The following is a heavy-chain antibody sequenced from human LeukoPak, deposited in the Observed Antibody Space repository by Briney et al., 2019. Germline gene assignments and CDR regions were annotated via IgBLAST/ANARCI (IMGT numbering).Heavy chain of an antibody. Sequence: GESLRLSCAASGFTVSSNYMSWVRQAPGKGLEWVSVIYSGGSTYYADSVKGRFTISRDNSKNTLYLQMNSLRAEDTAVYYCARGRYSSGWYVFDYWGQGTLVTVSS. CDR2: IYSGGST. D-gene: IGHD6-19*01. CDR3: ARGRYSSGWYVFDY. CDR1: GFTVSSNY. J-gene: IGHJ4*02. V-gene: IGHV3-53*01.